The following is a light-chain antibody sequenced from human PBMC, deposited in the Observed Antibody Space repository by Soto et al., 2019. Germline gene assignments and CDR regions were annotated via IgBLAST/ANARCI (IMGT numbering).Light chain of an antibody. CDR3: QQYNSYWT. CDR1: QSISSW. V-gene: IGKV1-5*01. CDR2: DAS. J-gene: IGKJ1*01. Sequence: DLQMTQSPSTLSASVGDRVTITCRASQSISSWLAWYQQKPGKAPKLLIYDASSLESGVPSRFSGSGSGTEFTLTISSLQPDDFATYYCQQYNSYWTFGQGTKWIS.